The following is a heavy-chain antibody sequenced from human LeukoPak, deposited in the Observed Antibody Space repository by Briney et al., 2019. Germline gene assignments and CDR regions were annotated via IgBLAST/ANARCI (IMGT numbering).Heavy chain of an antibody. D-gene: IGHD6-13*01. J-gene: IGHJ6*03. Sequence: PGGSLRLSCAASGFTFSSYEMNWVRQAPGKGLEWVSYISSSGSTIYYADSVKGRFTISRDNAKNSLYLQMNSLRAEDTAVYYCAKGHSSSWPYYYYYMDVWGKGTTVTISS. CDR2: ISSSGSTI. V-gene: IGHV3-48*03. CDR3: AKGHSSSWPYYYYYMDV. CDR1: GFTFSSYE.